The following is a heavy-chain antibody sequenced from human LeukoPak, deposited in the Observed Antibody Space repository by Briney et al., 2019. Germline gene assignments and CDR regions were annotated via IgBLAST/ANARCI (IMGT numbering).Heavy chain of an antibody. Sequence: ASVKVSCKAAGYTFTSYGISWVRQAPGQGLEWMGWISAYNGNTNYAQKLQGRVTMTTDTSTSTAYMELRSLGSDDSAVYYCAIVPPPYCGGDCYALYYFDCWGQGTLVTVSS. CDR2: ISAYNGNT. CDR3: AIVPPPYCGGDCYALYYFDC. D-gene: IGHD2-21*02. V-gene: IGHV1-18*01. J-gene: IGHJ4*02. CDR1: GYTFTSYG.